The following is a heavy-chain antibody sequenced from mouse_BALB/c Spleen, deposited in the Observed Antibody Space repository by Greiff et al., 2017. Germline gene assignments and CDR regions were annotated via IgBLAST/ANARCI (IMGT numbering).Heavy chain of an antibody. CDR2: ISSGGST. Sequence: EVQRVESGGGLVKPGGSLKLSCAASGFTFSSYAMSWVRQTPEKRLEWVASISSGGSTYYPDSVKGRFTISRDNARNILYLQMSSLRSEDTAMYYCARGGLRPSWFAYWGQGTLVTVSA. D-gene: IGHD2-4*01. CDR3: ARGGLRPSWFAY. J-gene: IGHJ3*01. V-gene: IGHV5-6-5*01. CDR1: GFTFSSYA.